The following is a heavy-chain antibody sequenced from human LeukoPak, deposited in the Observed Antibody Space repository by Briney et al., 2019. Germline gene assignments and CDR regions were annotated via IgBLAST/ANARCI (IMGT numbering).Heavy chain of an antibody. V-gene: IGHV1-18*01. CDR2: MNPNSGNT. CDR3: ARDPIVGSPNWFDP. Sequence: GASVKVSCKASGYTFTSYDINWVRQATGQGLERMGWMNPNSGNTNYAQKLQGRVTMTTDTSTSTAYMELRSLRSDDTAVCYCARDPIVGSPNWFDPWGQGTLVTVSS. J-gene: IGHJ5*02. D-gene: IGHD2-21*01. CDR1: GYTFTSYD.